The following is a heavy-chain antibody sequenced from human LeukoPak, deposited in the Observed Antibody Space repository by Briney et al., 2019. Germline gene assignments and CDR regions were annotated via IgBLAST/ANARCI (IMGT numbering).Heavy chain of an antibody. CDR1: GFTFSSYT. D-gene: IGHD2-2*01. V-gene: IGHV3-21*01. J-gene: IGHJ4*02. Sequence: GGSLRLSCAASGFTFSSYTMNWVRQAPGKGLEWVSSITSIGNYIYYADSVKGRFTISRDNAKNSLYLQMNTPRAEDTAVYYCARDCFVVVPAAISLVCSADYWGQGTLVTVSS. CDR3: ARDCFVVVPAAISLVCSADY. CDR2: ITSIGNYI.